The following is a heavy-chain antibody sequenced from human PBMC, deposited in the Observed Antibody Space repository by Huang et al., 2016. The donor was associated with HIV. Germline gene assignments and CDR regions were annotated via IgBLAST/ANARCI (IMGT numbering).Heavy chain of an antibody. V-gene: IGHV3-30*02. J-gene: IGHJ4*02. CDR1: GFTFSGYG. CDR2: ILHDGNNK. CDR3: VKETVQWLVTY. Sequence: QVQVVESGGGVVQPGGSLRLSCAAVGFTFSGYGMHWVRQAPGKGLEWVALILHDGNNKYYADSVKGRFTVSRDTSKNTLYLHMNSLRPADTAVYYCVKETVQWLVTYWGQGTLVTVSS. D-gene: IGHD6-19*01.